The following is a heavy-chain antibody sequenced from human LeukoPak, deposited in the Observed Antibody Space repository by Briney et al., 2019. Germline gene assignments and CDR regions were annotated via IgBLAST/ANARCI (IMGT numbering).Heavy chain of an antibody. J-gene: IGHJ1*01. CDR2: IYTSGST. Sequence: PSETLSLTCTVSGGSISSGSYYWSWIRQPAGKGLEWVGRIYTSGSTNYNPSLKSRVTISVDTSKNQFSLKLSSVTVADTAVYYCAREGPEGGVGVQHWGQGTLVTVSS. CDR3: AREGPEGGVGVQH. D-gene: IGHD3-10*01. CDR1: GGSISSGSYY. V-gene: IGHV4-61*02.